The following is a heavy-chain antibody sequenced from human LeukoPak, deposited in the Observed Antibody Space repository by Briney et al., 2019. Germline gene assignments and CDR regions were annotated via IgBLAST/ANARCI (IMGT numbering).Heavy chain of an antibody. CDR3: AREYYYDSSGYSVDYYYYGMDV. V-gene: IGHV1-2*02. CDR1: GYTFTSYG. D-gene: IGHD3-22*01. Sequence: ASVKISCKASGYTFTSYGISWVRQAPGQGLEWMGWINPNSGGTEYAQKFLGRVTMTRDTSISTAYMELSRLRSDDTAVHFCAREYYYDSSGYSVDYYYYGMDVWGQGTTVTVSS. CDR2: INPNSGGT. J-gene: IGHJ6*02.